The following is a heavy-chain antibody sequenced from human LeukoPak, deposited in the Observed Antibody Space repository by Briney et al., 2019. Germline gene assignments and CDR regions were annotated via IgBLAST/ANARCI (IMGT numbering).Heavy chain of an antibody. J-gene: IGHJ6*02. V-gene: IGHV4-34*01. CDR1: GGSFSGYY. D-gene: IGHD3-22*01. CDR3: ASQSSDYYYGMDV. CDR2: INHSGST. Sequence: KPSETLSLTCAVYGGSFSGYYWGWISQPPGKGLEWIGEINHSGSTNYNPSLKSRVTISVDTSKNQFSLKLSSVTAADTAVYYCASQSSDYYYGMDVWGQGTTVTVSS.